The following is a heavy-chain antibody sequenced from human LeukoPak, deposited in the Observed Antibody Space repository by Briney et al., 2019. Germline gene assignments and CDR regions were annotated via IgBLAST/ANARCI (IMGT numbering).Heavy chain of an antibody. J-gene: IGHJ4*02. D-gene: IGHD3-22*01. CDR3: ARGGPYYDNSRANDLNY. Sequence: GASVKVSCKASGYTFTDYYIHWVRQAPGQGLEWMGWINPTSGGTHYVQKFQGWVTMTRDTSISTAYMELSRLTSDDTAVYYCARGGPYYDNSRANDLNYWGQGTLVTVSS. CDR1: GYTFTDYY. V-gene: IGHV1-2*04. CDR2: INPTSGGT.